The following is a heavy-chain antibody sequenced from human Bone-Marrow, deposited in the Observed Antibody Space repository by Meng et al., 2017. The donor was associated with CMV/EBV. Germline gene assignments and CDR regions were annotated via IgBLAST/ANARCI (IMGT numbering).Heavy chain of an antibody. Sequence: GGSLRLSCAASGFTFSGSAMHWVRQASGKGLEWVGRIRSKANSYATAYAASVKGRFTISRDNSKNTLYLQMNSLRAEDTAVYYCARDDIVVVPAATPHVPTYYYYGMDVWGQGTTVTVSS. CDR2: IRSKANSYAT. CDR3: ARDDIVVVPAATPHVPTYYYYGMDV. CDR1: GFTFSGSA. V-gene: IGHV3-73*01. D-gene: IGHD2-2*01. J-gene: IGHJ6*02.